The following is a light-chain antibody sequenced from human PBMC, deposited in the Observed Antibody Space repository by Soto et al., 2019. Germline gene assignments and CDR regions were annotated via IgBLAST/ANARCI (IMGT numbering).Light chain of an antibody. CDR3: QQYNNWPTRT. Sequence: EVVLTQSPGTLSLSPGDRGALSCRASQSVSDNNLAWYQLRPGQAPRLLIYGASRRATGIPARFSGSGSGTEFTLTISSLQSEDFAVYYCQQYNNWPTRTFGQGTKVDIK. CDR1: QSVSDNN. J-gene: IGKJ1*01. V-gene: IGKV3D-15*01. CDR2: GAS.